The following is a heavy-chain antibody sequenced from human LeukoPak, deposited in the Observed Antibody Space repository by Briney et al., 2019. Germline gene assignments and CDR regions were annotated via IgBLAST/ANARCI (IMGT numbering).Heavy chain of an antibody. D-gene: IGHD3-10*01. V-gene: IGHV4-38-2*01. J-gene: IGHJ4*02. Sequence: PSETLSLTCAVSGYSISSGYYWGWIRQPPGKGLEWIESIYHSGSTYYNPSLKSRVTISVDTSKNQFSLKLSSVTAADTAVYYCASLYGSGSYYNVPPYFDYWGQGTLVTVSS. CDR2: IYHSGST. CDR1: GYSISSGYY. CDR3: ASLYGSGSYYNVPPYFDY.